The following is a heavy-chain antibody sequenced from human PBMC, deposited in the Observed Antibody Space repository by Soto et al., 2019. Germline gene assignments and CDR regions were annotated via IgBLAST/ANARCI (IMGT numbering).Heavy chain of an antibody. CDR2: IIPILGIA. Sequence: SVKVSCKASGGTFSSYTISWVRQAPGQGLGWMGRIIPILGIANYAQKFQGRVTITADKSTSTAYMELSSLRSEDTAVYYCARDGIPWYFDYWGQGTLVTVSS. J-gene: IGHJ4*02. V-gene: IGHV1-69*04. CDR3: ARDGIPWYFDY. CDR1: GGTFSSYT. D-gene: IGHD1-26*01.